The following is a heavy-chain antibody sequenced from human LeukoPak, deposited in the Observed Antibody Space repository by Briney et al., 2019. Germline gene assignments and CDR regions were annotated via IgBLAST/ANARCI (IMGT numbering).Heavy chain of an antibody. D-gene: IGHD2-21*02. J-gene: IGHJ4*02. CDR3: AIGWSPATAIPFDY. CDR2: IYHSGST. Sequence: SQTLSLTCTVSGGSISSGGYYWSWIRQPPGKGLEWIGYIYHSGSTYYNPSLKSRVTISVDRSKNQFSLKLSSVTAADTAVYYCAIGWSPATAIPFDYWGQGTLVTVSS. V-gene: IGHV4-30-2*01. CDR1: GGSISSGGYY.